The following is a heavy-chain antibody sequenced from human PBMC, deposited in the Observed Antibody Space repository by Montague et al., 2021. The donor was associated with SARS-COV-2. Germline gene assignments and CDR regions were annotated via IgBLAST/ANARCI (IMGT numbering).Heavy chain of an antibody. CDR2: ISISGST. D-gene: IGHD6-19*01. Sequence: TLSLTCTVSGGSISSGSYYWSWIRQPAGKGLEWIGRISISGSTNYNPSLKSRVTISVDTSKNQFSLKLSSVTATDTAVYYCARDIAVGSLFDYWGQGTLVTVSS. V-gene: IGHV4-61*02. CDR1: GGSISSGSYY. CDR3: ARDIAVGSLFDY. J-gene: IGHJ4*02.